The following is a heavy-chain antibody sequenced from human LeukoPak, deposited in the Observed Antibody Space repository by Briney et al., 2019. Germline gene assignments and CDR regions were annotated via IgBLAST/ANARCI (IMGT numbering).Heavy chain of an antibody. J-gene: IGHJ3*02. CDR2: IYYSGST. CDR3: ARGRLSWYSSGLSGFDI. CDR1: GGSISSYY. Sequence: SQTLSLTCTVSGGSISSYYWSWIRQPPGKGLEWIGDIYYSGSTNYHPSLKSPVPITVDTSKNQFSLKLSSVTAADTAVYYCARGRLSWYSSGLSGFDIWGQGTMVTVSS. V-gene: IGHV4-59*01. D-gene: IGHD6-19*01.